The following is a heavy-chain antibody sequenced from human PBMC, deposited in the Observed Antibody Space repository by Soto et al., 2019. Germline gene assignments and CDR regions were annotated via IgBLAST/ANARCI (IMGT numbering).Heavy chain of an antibody. CDR3: ARETEYSSSSIADYGMDV. D-gene: IGHD6-6*01. J-gene: IGHJ6*02. V-gene: IGHV3-23*01. CDR2: ISGSGRST. Sequence: GGSLRLSCAASGFTFSNAMSWVRQAPGKGLEWVSAISGSGRSTYYAPSVKGRFTISSDSSKNTLYLQMNSLGAEDTAVYYCARETEYSSSSIADYGMDVWGQGTTVTVSS. CDR1: GFTFSNA.